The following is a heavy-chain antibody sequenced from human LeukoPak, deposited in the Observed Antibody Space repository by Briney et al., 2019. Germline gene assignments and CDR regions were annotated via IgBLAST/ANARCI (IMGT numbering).Heavy chain of an antibody. V-gene: IGHV4-31*03. J-gene: IGHJ3*02. Sequence: SETLSLTCTVSGGSISSGGYYWSWIRQHPGKGLEWIGYIYYSGSTNYNPSLKSRVTIPVDTSKNQFSLKLSSVTAADTAVYYCAFYDSSGYYGGAFDIWGQGTMVTVSS. CDR2: IYYSGST. D-gene: IGHD3-22*01. CDR1: GGSISSGGYY. CDR3: AFYDSSGYYGGAFDI.